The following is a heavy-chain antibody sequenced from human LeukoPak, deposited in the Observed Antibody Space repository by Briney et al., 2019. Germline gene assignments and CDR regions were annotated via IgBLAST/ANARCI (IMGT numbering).Heavy chain of an antibody. CDR3: ARADVTHYYGSGSYFTYFDY. J-gene: IGHJ4*02. Sequence: SETLSLTCAVYGGSFSGYYWTWIRQPPGKGLEWIGEINHSGGTSYNPSLKSRVTISLDTSKNQFSLKLSSVTAADTAVYYCARADVTHYYGSGSYFTYFDYWGQGTLVTVSS. V-gene: IGHV4-34*01. CDR2: INHSGGT. CDR1: GGSFSGYY. D-gene: IGHD3-10*01.